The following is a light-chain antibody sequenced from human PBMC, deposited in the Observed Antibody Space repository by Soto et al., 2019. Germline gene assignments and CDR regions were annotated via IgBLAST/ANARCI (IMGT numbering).Light chain of an antibody. J-gene: IGLJ1*01. CDR2: DVS. CDR3: SSYTSSSTLNV. Sequence: VLTQPASVSGSPGQSITISCTGTSSDVGGYNYVSWYQQHPGKAPKLMIYDVSNRPSGVSNRFSGSKSGNTASLTISGLQAEDEADHYCSSYTSSSTLNVFGTGTKVTVL. CDR1: SSDVGGYNY. V-gene: IGLV2-14*01.